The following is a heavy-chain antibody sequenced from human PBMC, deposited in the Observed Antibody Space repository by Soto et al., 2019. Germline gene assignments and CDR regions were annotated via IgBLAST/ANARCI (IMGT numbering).Heavy chain of an antibody. CDR2: IIPIFGTA. CDR1: GVTFSSYA. J-gene: IGHJ6*02. Sequence: ASVKVSCKAFGVTFSSYAISWVRQAPGQGLEWMGGIIPIFGTANYAQKFQGRVTITADESTSTAYMELSSLRSEDTAVYYCARDDTAYSSSWYGGYYGMDVWGQGTTVTVSS. CDR3: ARDDTAYSSSWYGGYYGMDV. D-gene: IGHD6-13*01. V-gene: IGHV1-69*13.